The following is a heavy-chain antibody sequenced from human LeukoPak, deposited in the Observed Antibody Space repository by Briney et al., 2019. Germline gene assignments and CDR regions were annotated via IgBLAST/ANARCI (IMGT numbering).Heavy chain of an antibody. J-gene: IGHJ6*02. CDR1: GFTFSSYS. V-gene: IGHV3-21*04. CDR2: ISSSSSYI. D-gene: IGHD6-19*01. Sequence: GGSLRLSCAASGFTFSSYSMNWVRQAPGKGLEWVSSISSSSSYIYYAASVKGRFTITRDNAKNSLYLQMNSLRAEDTAVYYCASFGGWPYYYYGMDVWGQGTTVTVSS. CDR3: ASFGGWPYYYYGMDV.